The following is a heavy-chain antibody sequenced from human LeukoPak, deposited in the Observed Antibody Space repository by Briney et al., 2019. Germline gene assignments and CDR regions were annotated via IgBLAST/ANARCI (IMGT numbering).Heavy chain of an antibody. Sequence: GGSLRLSCAASEFTFSSYAMSWVRQAPGKGLEWVSAISGSGGSTYYADSVKGRFTISRDNSKNTLYLQMNSLRAEDTAVYYCAKGSITIFGVVIPPFDYWGQGTLVTVSS. V-gene: IGHV3-23*01. CDR2: ISGSGGST. J-gene: IGHJ4*02. CDR3: AKGSITIFGVVIPPFDY. D-gene: IGHD3-3*01. CDR1: EFTFSSYA.